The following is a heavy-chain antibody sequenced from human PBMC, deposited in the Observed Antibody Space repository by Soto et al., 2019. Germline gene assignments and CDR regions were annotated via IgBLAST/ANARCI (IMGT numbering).Heavy chain of an antibody. V-gene: IGHV1-18*01. Sequence: ASVKVSCKASGYTFTSYDINWVRQATGQGLEWMGWISAYNGNTNYAQKLQGRVTMTTDTSTSTAYMELRSLRSDDTAVYYCARDDSLFDPTFRRLDYWGQGTLVTVSS. J-gene: IGHJ4*02. D-gene: IGHD3-16*01. CDR3: ARDDSLFDPTFRRLDY. CDR1: GYTFTSYD. CDR2: ISAYNGNT.